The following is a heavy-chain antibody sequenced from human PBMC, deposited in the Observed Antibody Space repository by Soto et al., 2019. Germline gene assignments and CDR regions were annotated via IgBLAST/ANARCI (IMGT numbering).Heavy chain of an antibody. V-gene: IGHV3-23*01. CDR1: EFTFSTYA. J-gene: IGHJ4*02. D-gene: IGHD6-6*01. CDR3: AKPWVPSIKDRPPRFDY. CDR2: ISDSGDIT. Sequence: VGSLRLSCAASEFTFSTYAMTWVRQAPGRGLQWVATISDSGDITYYADSVKGRFTISRDNSRNTLYLQMNNLRAEDTALYYCAKPWVPSIKDRPPRFDYCGRRTLVTVSS.